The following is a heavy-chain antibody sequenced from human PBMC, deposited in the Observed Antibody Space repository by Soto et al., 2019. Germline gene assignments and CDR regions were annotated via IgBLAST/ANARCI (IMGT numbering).Heavy chain of an antibody. D-gene: IGHD2-21*01. Sequence: GGSLRLSCAASGFTFSSYDMHWVRQAPGKGLEWVAVIWSDGSNKYSADSVKGRFTISRDNSRNTLYLQINSLRAEDTAVYHCTRGLPLYGMDVWGQGTTVTVSS. CDR3: TRGLPLYGMDV. J-gene: IGHJ6*02. CDR1: GFTFSSYD. V-gene: IGHV3-33*01. CDR2: IWSDGSNK.